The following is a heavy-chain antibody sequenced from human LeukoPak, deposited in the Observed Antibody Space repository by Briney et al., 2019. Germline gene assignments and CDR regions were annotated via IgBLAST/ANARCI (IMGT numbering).Heavy chain of an antibody. CDR1: GGSISSYY. D-gene: IGHD3-9*01. CDR3: ARSSYDILTGYPDAFDI. V-gene: IGHV4-59*08. CDR2: IYYSGST. J-gene: IGHJ3*02. Sequence: PSETLSLTCTVSGGSISSYYWSWIRQPPGKGLEWIGYIYYSGSTNYNPSLKSRVTISVDTSKHQFSLKLSSVTAADTAVYYCARSSYDILTGYPDAFDIWGQGTMVTVSS.